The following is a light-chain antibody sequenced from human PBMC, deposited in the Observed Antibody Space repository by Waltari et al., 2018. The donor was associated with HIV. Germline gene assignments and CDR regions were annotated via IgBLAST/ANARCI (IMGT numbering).Light chain of an antibody. CDR1: QSVSNN. CDR2: DAS. Sequence: EIVLTQSPATLSLSPGERATLSCRASQSVSNNFAWYQQRPGQAPRLLIYDASNRATGIPARFSGSGSGTDFTLTISSLEPEVFVVYYCQQRSNWPRFTFGQGTRLEI. J-gene: IGKJ2*01. CDR3: QQRSNWPRFT. V-gene: IGKV3-11*01.